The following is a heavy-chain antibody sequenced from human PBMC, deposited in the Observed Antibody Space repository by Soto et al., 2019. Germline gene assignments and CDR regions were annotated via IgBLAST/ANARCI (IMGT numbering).Heavy chain of an antibody. D-gene: IGHD4-17*01. CDR3: ARHYGGNSGFDY. V-gene: IGHV1-46*01. Sequence: ASVKGSCKASGYTFPLYKMHWVRQAPGQGLEWMGMINPSAGSTSYAQKFQGRVTMTRDTSTSTVYMELNSLRAEDTAVYYCARHYGGNSGFDYWGQGTLVTVSS. J-gene: IGHJ4*02. CDR2: INPSAGST. CDR1: GYTFPLYK.